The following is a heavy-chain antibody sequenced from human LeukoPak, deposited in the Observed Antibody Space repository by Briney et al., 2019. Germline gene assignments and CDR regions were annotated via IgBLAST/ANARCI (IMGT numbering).Heavy chain of an antibody. D-gene: IGHD2-8*01. CDR2: ISGSGGST. Sequence: GGSLRLSCAASGFTFSSYAMSWVRQAPGKGLEWVSAISGSGGSTYYADSVKGRFTISRDNSKNTLYLQMNSLRAEDTAVHYCAQRHQYCTNGVCYSYFDYWGQGTLVTVSS. CDR1: GFTFSSYA. V-gene: IGHV3-23*01. J-gene: IGHJ4*02. CDR3: AQRHQYCTNGVCYSYFDY.